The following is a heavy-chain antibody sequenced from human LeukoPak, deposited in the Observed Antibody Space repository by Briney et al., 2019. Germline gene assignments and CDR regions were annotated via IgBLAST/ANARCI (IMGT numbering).Heavy chain of an antibody. V-gene: IGHV5-51*01. D-gene: IGHD5-12*01. CDR3: ARGAPYSGYDHFDY. J-gene: IGHJ4*02. Sequence: GESLKISCEGSGYSFTNYWIGWVRQMPGKGLEWMGIIYPGDSDTRYSPSFQGQVTVSADKSISTAYLQWSSLKASDTAMYYCARGAPYSGYDHFDYWGQGTLVTVSS. CDR1: GYSFTNYW. CDR2: IYPGDSDT.